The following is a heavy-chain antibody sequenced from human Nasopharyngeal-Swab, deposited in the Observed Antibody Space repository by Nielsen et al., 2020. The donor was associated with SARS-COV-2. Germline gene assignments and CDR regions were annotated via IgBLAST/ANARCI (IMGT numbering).Heavy chain of an antibody. V-gene: IGHV7-4-1*02. J-gene: IGHJ5*02. CDR2: INTNTGNP. D-gene: IGHD6-13*01. CDR3: ARAGSSLTGRWFDP. Sequence: ASVKVSCKASGYTFTSYAMNWVRQAPGQGLEWMGWINTNTGNPTYAQGFPGRFVFSLDTSVSTAYLQISSLKAEDTAVYYCARAGSSLTGRWFDPWGQGTLVTVSS. CDR1: GYTFTSYA.